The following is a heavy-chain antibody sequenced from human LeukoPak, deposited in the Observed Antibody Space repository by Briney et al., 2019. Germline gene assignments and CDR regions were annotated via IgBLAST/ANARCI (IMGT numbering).Heavy chain of an antibody. V-gene: IGHV4-61*09. CDR2: IYTSGST. J-gene: IGHJ4*02. CDR3: ARLARLRYFDWQRPFDY. Sequence: SETLSLTCTVSGGSISSGSYYWSRIRQPAGKGLEWIGHIYTSGSTNYNPSLKSRVTISVDTSKNQFSLKLSSVSAADTAVYYCARLARLRYFDWQRPFDYWGQGTLVTVSS. D-gene: IGHD3-9*01. CDR1: GGSISSGSYY.